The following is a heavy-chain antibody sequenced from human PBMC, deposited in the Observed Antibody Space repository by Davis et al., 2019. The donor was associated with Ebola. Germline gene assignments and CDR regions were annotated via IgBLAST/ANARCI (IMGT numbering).Heavy chain of an antibody. Sequence: PGGSLRLSCKGSGYSFTSYWIGWVRQMPGKGLEWMGIIYPGDSDTRYSPSFQGQVTISADKSISTAYLQWSSLKASDTAMYYCAEQWLGWAGGMDVWGQGTTVTVSS. J-gene: IGHJ6*02. D-gene: IGHD6-19*01. CDR3: AEQWLGWAGGMDV. V-gene: IGHV5-51*01. CDR2: IYPGDSDT. CDR1: GYSFTSYW.